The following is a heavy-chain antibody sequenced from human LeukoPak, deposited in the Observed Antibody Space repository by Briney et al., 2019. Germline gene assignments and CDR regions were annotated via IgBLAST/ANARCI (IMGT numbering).Heavy chain of an antibody. Sequence: SETLSLTCSVSGAPINSGGHYWSRIRQHPGKGLEWIGYIHYSGSTSYNPSLKSRVTISLDTSKNHFSLKLSSVTAADTAVYYCASALYYYYMDVWGKGTTVTVSS. CDR3: ASALYYYYMDV. V-gene: IGHV4-31*03. CDR1: GAPINSGGHY. CDR2: IHYSGST. J-gene: IGHJ6*03.